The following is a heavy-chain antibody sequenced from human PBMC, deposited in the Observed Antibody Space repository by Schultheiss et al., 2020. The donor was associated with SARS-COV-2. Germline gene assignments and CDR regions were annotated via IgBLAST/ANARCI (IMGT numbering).Heavy chain of an antibody. CDR1: GGSISSSSYY. J-gene: IGHJ6*02. CDR3: ARDLNIYGMDV. V-gene: IGHV4-39*07. CDR2: IYYSGST. D-gene: IGHD2/OR15-2a*01. Sequence: SQTLSLTCTVSGGSISSSSYYWGWIRQPPGKGLEWIGSIYYSGSTYYNPSLKSRVTISVDTSKNQFSLKLSSVTAADTAVYYCARDLNIYGMDVWGQGTTVTVSS.